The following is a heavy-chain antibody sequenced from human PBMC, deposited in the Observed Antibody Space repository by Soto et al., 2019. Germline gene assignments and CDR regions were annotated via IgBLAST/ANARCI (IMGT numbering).Heavy chain of an antibody. V-gene: IGHV2-5*02. J-gene: IGHJ4*02. CDR2: IYWDDDK. Sequence: QITLKESGPTLVKPTQTLTLTCTFSGFSLSTSGGGVGWIRQPPGKALEWLALIYWDDDKRYSPSLKSRLTITKDTSKNQVVLTMANMDPVDTATYYCAHSPVGGTYFDYWGQGTLVTVSS. D-gene: IGHD1-26*01. CDR1: GFSLSTSGGG. CDR3: AHSPVGGTYFDY.